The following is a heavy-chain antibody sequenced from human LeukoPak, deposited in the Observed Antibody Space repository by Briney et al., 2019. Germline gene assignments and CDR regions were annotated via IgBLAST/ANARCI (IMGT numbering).Heavy chain of an antibody. D-gene: IGHD5-12*01. Sequence: GESLKIFCKGSGYRFTSYWIGWVRQMPGKGLEWMGIIYPGDSDTRYSPSFQGQVTISADKSISTAYLQWSSLEASDTALYYCARLPWGLVATVAYFDYWGQGTLVTVSS. CDR2: IYPGDSDT. V-gene: IGHV5-51*01. CDR3: ARLPWGLVATVAYFDY. J-gene: IGHJ4*02. CDR1: GYRFTSYW.